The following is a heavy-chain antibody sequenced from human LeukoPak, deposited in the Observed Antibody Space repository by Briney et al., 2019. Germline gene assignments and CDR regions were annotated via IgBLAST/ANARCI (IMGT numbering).Heavy chain of an antibody. CDR1: GYTFTSYG. Sequence: GASVKVSCKASGYTFTSYGISWVRQAPGQGLEWMGWISAYNGNTNYAQKLQGRVTMATDTSTSTAYMELRSLRSDDTAVYYRARDRRGAILDYWGRGTLVTVSS. J-gene: IGHJ4*02. CDR3: ARDRRGAILDY. V-gene: IGHV1-18*04. D-gene: IGHD3-16*02. CDR2: ISAYNGNT.